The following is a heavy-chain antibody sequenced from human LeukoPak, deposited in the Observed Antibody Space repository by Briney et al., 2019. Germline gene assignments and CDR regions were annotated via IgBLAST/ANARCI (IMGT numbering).Heavy chain of an antibody. Sequence: PSETLSLTCTVSGGFIRSSSYHWGWIRQPPGKGLEWIGSIYYSGSTYYNPSLKSRVIISVDTSKNQFSLKLTSVTAADTAVYYCARHGHHGDHDYWGQGTLVTVSS. V-gene: IGHV4-39*01. CDR1: GGFIRSSSYH. CDR3: ARHGHHGDHDY. D-gene: IGHD2-21*02. J-gene: IGHJ4*02. CDR2: IYYSGST.